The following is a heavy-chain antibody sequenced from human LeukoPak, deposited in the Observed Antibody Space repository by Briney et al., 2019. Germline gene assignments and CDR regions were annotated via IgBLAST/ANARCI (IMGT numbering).Heavy chain of an antibody. V-gene: IGHV3-74*01. CDR1: GFTFSVYW. D-gene: IGHD3/OR15-3a*01. Sequence: PGGSLKLSCAASGFTFSVYWMHWVRQAPGKGLVWVSRISNDGSSTTYADSVKGRFTISRDDAKNTVYLQMNSLRAEDTAVYYCVRDSPTGYYTDHWGQGILVTVSS. CDR3: VRDSPTGYYTDH. J-gene: IGHJ4*02. CDR2: ISNDGSST.